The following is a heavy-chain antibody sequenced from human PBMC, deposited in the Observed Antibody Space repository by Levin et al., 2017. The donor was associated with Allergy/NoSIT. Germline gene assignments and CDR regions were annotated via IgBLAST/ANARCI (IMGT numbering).Heavy chain of an antibody. CDR2: IIPILGIA. D-gene: IGHD6-19*01. J-gene: IGHJ1*01. V-gene: IGHV1-69*04. CDR1: GGTFSSYT. Sequence: PMASVKVSCKASGGTFSSYTISWVRQAPGQGLEWMGRIIPILGIANYAQKFQGRVTITADKSTSTAYMELSSLRSEDTAVYYCAREHSSGWYGPEYFQHWGQGTLVTVSS. CDR3: AREHSSGWYGPEYFQH.